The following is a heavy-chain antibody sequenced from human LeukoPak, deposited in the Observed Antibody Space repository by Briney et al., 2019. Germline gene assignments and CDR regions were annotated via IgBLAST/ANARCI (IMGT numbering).Heavy chain of an antibody. V-gene: IGHV3-23*01. CDR3: ATLLWFGDFIDAFDI. CDR1: GFTFSSYA. Sequence: GGSLRLSCAASGFTFSSYAMSWVRQAPGKGLEWVSAISGSGGSTYYADSVKGRFTISRDNSKNTLYLQMNSPRAEDTAVYYCATLLWFGDFIDAFDIWGQGTMVTVAS. D-gene: IGHD3-10*01. CDR2: ISGSGGST. J-gene: IGHJ3*02.